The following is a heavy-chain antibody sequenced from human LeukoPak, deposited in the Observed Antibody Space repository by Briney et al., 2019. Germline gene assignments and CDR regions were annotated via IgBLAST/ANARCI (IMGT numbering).Heavy chain of an antibody. D-gene: IGHD1-20*01. CDR2: ISSSSSTI. J-gene: IGHJ4*02. V-gene: IGHV3-48*01. CDR3: ARALTTRNYNWNQFDY. Sequence: GGSRRLSCAASGFTFSSYNMNWVRQAPGKGLEWVSYISSSSSTIYYADSVKGRFTISRDNAKNSLYLQMNSLRAEDTAVYYCARALTTRNYNWNQFDYWGQGTLVTVSS. CDR1: GFTFSSYN.